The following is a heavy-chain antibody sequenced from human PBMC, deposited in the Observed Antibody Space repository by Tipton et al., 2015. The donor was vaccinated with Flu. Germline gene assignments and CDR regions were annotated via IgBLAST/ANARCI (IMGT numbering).Heavy chain of an antibody. CDR2: IYYSGST. Sequence: TLSLTCTVSGGSISSGGYYWSWIRQHPGKGLDWIGYIYYSGSTYYNPSIKSRGTIAVDTYKNQFSLKLSSVTAADSALYYCARDCVYDPVDYWGQGTLVTVSS. CDR3: ARDCVYDPVDY. CDR1: GGSISSGGYY. D-gene: IGHD5/OR15-5a*01. J-gene: IGHJ4*02. V-gene: IGHV4-31*03.